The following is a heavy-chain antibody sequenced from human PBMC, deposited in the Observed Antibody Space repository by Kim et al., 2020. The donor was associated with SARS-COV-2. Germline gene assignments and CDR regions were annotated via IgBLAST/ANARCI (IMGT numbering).Heavy chain of an antibody. V-gene: IGHV4-31*03. CDR1: GGSISSGGYY. D-gene: IGHD4-17*01. CDR3: ARETTVVTRGSPRLGRRIGY. CDR2: IYYSGST. J-gene: IGHJ4*02. Sequence: SETLSLTCTVSGGSISSGGYYWSWIRQHPGKGLEWIGYIYYSGSTYYNPSLKSRVTISVDTSKNQFSLKLSSVTAADTAVYYCARETTVVTRGSPRLGRRIGYWGQGTLVTVSS.